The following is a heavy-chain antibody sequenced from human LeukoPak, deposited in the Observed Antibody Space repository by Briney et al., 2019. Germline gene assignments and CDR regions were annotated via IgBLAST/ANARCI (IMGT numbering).Heavy chain of an antibody. CDR2: IYPGDSDT. J-gene: IGHJ4*02. D-gene: IGHD3-10*01. V-gene: IGHV5-51*01. CDR3: ARYITMVRGVFDY. Sequence: PGESLKISCKGSGYSFTSYWIGWVRQMPGKGLEWMGIIYPGDSDTRYSPSFQGQVTIPADKSISTAYLQWSSLKASDTAMYYCARYITMVRGVFDYWGQGTLVTVSS. CDR1: GYSFTSYW.